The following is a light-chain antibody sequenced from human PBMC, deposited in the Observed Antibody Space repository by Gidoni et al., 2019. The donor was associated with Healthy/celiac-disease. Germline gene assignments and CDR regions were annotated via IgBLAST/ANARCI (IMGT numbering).Light chain of an antibody. Sequence: QSALTQPASVSGSPGPSITISCTGTSSDVGSYNLVSWYQQHPGKAPKLMIYEVSKRPSGVSNRFSGSKSGNTASLTISGLQAEDEADYYCCSYAGSSTYVFGTGTKVTV. CDR3: CSYAGSSTYV. J-gene: IGLJ1*01. CDR1: SSDVGSYNL. CDR2: EVS. V-gene: IGLV2-23*02.